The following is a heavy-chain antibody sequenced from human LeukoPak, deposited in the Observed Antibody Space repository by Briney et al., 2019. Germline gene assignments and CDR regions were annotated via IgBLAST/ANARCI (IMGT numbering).Heavy chain of an antibody. J-gene: IGHJ4*02. D-gene: IGHD6-6*01. CDR1: GFTFSGFS. CDR3: AREGEQLAFDY. Sequence: PGGSLRLSCAASGFTFSGFSMNWVRQAPGKGLEWVSSISSSSSHIYYADSVRDRFTISRDNARNSLYLQMNSLRAEDTAVYYCAREGEQLAFDYWGQGTLVTVSS. CDR2: ISSSSSHI. V-gene: IGHV3-21*01.